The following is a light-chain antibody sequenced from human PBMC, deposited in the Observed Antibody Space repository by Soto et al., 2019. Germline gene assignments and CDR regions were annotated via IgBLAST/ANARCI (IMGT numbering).Light chain of an antibody. CDR1: QDISNY. CDR2: DAS. V-gene: IGKV1-33*01. CDR3: QQSFVPPRT. J-gene: IGKJ1*01. Sequence: DIQMTQSPSSLSASVGDRVTITCQASQDISNYLNWYQQKPGKAPKLLIYDASNLETGVPSRFSGSGSGTDFTFTISSLQPEDIATYYCQQSFVPPRTFGQGTKVEIK.